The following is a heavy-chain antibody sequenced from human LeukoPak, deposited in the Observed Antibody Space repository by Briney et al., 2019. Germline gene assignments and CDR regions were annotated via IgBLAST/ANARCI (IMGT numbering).Heavy chain of an antibody. V-gene: IGHV1-2*02. J-gene: IGHJ5*02. CDR3: AREGGPARNWFDP. CDR2: INPNTGGT. CDR1: GYTFTGYY. D-gene: IGHD2-15*01. Sequence: ASVKFSCKASGYTFTGYYMHWVRQAPGQGLEWMGWINPNTGGTNYAQKFQGRVTMTRDTSISTVYMELSRLRSDDTAVYYCAREGGPARNWFDPWGQGTLVTVSS.